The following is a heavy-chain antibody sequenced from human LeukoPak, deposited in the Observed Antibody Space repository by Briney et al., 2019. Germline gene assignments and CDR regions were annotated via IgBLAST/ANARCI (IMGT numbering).Heavy chain of an antibody. CDR1: GFSLSTSGMC. V-gene: IGHV2-70*11. J-gene: IGHJ4*02. CDR3: ARIHYRAYYFDY. CDR2: IDWDDDK. Sequence: SGPTLVKPTQTLTLTCTFSGFSLSTSGMCVSWIRQPPGKALEWLARIDWDDDKYYSTSLKTRLTISKDTSKNRVVLTMTNMDPVDTATYYCARIHYRAYYFDYWGQGTLVTVSS. D-gene: IGHD3-10*01.